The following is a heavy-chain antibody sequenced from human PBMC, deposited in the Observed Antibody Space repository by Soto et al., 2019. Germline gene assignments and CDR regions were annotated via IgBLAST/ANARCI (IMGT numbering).Heavy chain of an antibody. CDR1: GFTFSSYG. CDR3: AREGRVTMVRGVIITDFDY. CDR2: IWYDGSNK. V-gene: IGHV3-33*01. Sequence: LRLSCAASGFTFSSYGMHWVRQAPGKGLEWVAVIWYDGSNKYYADSVKGRFTISRDNSKNTLYLQMNSLRAEDTAVYYCAREGRVTMVRGVIITDFDYWGQGTLVTVSS. J-gene: IGHJ4*02. D-gene: IGHD3-10*01.